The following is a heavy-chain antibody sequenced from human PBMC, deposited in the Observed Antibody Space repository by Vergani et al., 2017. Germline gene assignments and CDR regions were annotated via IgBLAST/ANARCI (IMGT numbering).Heavy chain of an antibody. J-gene: IGHJ6*02. CDR1: GFTVSSNY. D-gene: IGHD5-12*01. V-gene: IGHV3-53*04. CDR2: IYSGGST. Sequence: EVQLVESGGGLVQPGGSLRLSCAASGFTVSSNYMSWVRQAPGKGLEWVSVIYSGGSTYYADSVKGRFTISRHNSKNTLYLQMNSLRAEDTAVYYCARERVDGLATTTYYYYYYGMYVWGQXP. CDR3: ARERVDGLATTTYYYYYYGMYV.